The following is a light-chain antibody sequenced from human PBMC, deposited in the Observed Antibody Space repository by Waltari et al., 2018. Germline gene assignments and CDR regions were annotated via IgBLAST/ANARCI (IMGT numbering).Light chain of an antibody. CDR2: GAS. J-gene: IGKJ2*01. CDR1: QIVSSSY. Sequence: EIVLTQTPGTLSLSPGERATLSCRASQIVSSSYLAWYQQKPGQAPRLLIDGASIRATGIPDRFSGSGSGTDFTLTISRLEPEDFAVYYCQQYHSSPYTFGQGTKLEIK. V-gene: IGKV3-20*01. CDR3: QQYHSSPYT.